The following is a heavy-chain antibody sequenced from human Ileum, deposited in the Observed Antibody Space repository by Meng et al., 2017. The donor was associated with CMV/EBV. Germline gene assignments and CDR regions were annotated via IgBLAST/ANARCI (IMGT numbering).Heavy chain of an antibody. CDR3: ARVGSASARGLDI. J-gene: IGHJ3*02. CDR1: GFTFSSHW. Sequence: GGSLRLSCAASGFTFSSHWMTWVRQAPGKGLEWVANIKQDESEKNYVDSVKGRFTISRDNAKNSLYLQMNGLRVEDTAVYYCARVGSASARGLDIWGQGTMVTVSS. V-gene: IGHV3-7*01. CDR2: IKQDESEK. D-gene: IGHD2-2*01.